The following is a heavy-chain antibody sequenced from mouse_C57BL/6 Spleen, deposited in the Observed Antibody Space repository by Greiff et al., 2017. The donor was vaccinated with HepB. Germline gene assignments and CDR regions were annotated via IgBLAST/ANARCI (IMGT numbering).Heavy chain of an antibody. CDR1: GFTFSDYG. J-gene: IGHJ2*01. V-gene: IGHV5-17*01. CDR3: ARLATTVVFDY. CDR2: ISSGSSTI. D-gene: IGHD1-1*01. Sequence: DVMLVESGGGLVKPGGSLKLSCAASGFTFSDYGMHWVRQAPEKGLEWVAYISSGSSTIYYADTVKGRFTISRDNAKNTLFLQMTSLRSEDTAMYYCARLATTVVFDYWGQGTTLTVSS.